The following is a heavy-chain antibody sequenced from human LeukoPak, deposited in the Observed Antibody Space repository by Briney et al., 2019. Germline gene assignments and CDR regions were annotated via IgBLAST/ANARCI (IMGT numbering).Heavy chain of an antibody. V-gene: IGHV1-69*13. CDR2: IIPIFGTA. D-gene: IGHD2-2*01. J-gene: IGHJ5*02. Sequence: SVKVSCKASGGTFSSYAISWVRQAPGQGLEWMGGIIPIFGTANYAQKFQGRVTITADESTSTAYMELSSLRSEDTAVYYCARGWGGIVVVPAAMPSYNWFDPWGKGTLVTVST. CDR1: GGTFSSYA. CDR3: ARGWGGIVVVPAAMPSYNWFDP.